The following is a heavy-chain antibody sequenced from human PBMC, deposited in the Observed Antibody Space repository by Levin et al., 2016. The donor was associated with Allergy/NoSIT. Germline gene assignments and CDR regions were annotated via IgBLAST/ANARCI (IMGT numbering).Heavy chain of an antibody. CDR2: IYSGGST. V-gene: IGHV3-66*01. CDR3: AREVPYSGSYYAQNLYYYGMDV. D-gene: IGHD1-26*01. Sequence: GESLKISCAASGFTVSSNYMTWVRQAPGKGLEWVSVIYSGGSTYYADSVKGRFTISRDNAKNSLYLQMNSLRAEDTAVYYCAREVPYSGSYYAQNLYYYGMDVWGQGTTVTVSS. CDR1: GFTVSSNY. J-gene: IGHJ6*02.